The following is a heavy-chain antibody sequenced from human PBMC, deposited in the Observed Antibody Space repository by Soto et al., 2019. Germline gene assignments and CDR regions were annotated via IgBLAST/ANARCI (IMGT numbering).Heavy chain of an antibody. J-gene: IGHJ6*02. CDR2: IKSKTDGGTT. CDR1: GFTFSNAW. D-gene: IGHD2-8*01. V-gene: IGHV3-15*01. CDR3: TTDWGTIKLYYGMDV. Sequence: GGSLRLSCAASGFTFSNAWMSWVRQAPGKGLEWVGRIKSKTDGGTTDYAAPVKGRFTISRDDSKNTLYLQMNSLKTEDTAVYYCTTDWGTIKLYYGMDVWGQGTTVTVSS.